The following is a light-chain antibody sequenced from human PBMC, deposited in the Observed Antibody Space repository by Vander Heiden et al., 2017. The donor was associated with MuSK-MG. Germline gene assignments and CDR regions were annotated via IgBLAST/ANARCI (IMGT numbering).Light chain of an antibody. CDR1: QSLVYSDGNTY. Sequence: DVVSTHCPLSLPVTLGQAASISCTSRQSLVYSDGNTYWSWFQLRPGQSPRRLIQHVYKRDPGVPDRFSGSGSGTDFTLKISRVDAEDVGVYYCRQSVQWRGTFGQGTKVEIK. CDR2: HVY. J-gene: IGKJ1*01. V-gene: IGKV2-30*01. CDR3: RQSVQWRGT.